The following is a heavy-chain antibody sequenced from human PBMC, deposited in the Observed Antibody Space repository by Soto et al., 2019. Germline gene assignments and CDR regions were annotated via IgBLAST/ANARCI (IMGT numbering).Heavy chain of an antibody. CDR1: GFTVSSNY. V-gene: IGHV3-53*01. J-gene: IGHJ3*02. CDR3: ARGGVRGVKTPRWGLHAFDI. D-gene: IGHD3-10*01. Sequence: PGGSLRLSCAASGFTVSSNYMSWVRQAPGKGLEWVSVIYSGGSTYYADSVKGRFTISRDNSKNTLYLQMNRLRAEHTAVYYCARGGVRGVKTPRWGLHAFDIWGQGTMVTVSS. CDR2: IYSGGST.